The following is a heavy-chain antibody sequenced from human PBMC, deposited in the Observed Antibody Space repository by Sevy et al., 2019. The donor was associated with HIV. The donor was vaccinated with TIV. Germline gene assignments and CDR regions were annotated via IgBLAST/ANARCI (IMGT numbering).Heavy chain of an antibody. D-gene: IGHD2-15*01. CDR2: INPNSGGT. CDR1: GYTFTGYY. CDR3: ARDRCSGGSCYSLGSYYYYYMDV. J-gene: IGHJ6*03. Sequence: ASVKVSCKASGYTFTGYYMHWVRQAPGQGLEWMGWINPNSGGTNYAQKFQGRVTMTRDTSISTAYMELSRLGSDDTAVYYCARDRCSGGSCYSLGSYYYYYMDVWGKGTTVTVSS. V-gene: IGHV1-2*02.